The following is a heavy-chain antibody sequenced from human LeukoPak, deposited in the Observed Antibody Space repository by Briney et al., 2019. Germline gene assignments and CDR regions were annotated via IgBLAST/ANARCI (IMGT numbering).Heavy chain of an antibody. CDR2: INPNSGGT. CDR3: ARGPKRWLQF. Sequence: ASVKVSCKASGYTFTDYYIHWVRQAPGQGLEWMGWINPNSGGTNYAQKFQDRVTMTRDTSISTAYMELSSLRSEDTAFYYCARGPKRWLQFWGQGTLVTVSS. J-gene: IGHJ4*02. CDR1: GYTFTDYY. D-gene: IGHD5-24*01. V-gene: IGHV1-2*02.